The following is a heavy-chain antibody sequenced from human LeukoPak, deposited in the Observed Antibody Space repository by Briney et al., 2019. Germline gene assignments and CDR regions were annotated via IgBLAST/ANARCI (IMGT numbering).Heavy chain of an antibody. D-gene: IGHD1-26*01. Sequence: GGSLRLSCAASGFTFSSYAMHWVRQASGKGLKWVAVISSDGSNKYYADSVKGRFTISRDNAKNSLYLQMNSLRAEDTAVYYCARDPYSGRYGDYYYYYMDVRGKGTTVTISS. CDR2: ISSDGSNK. J-gene: IGHJ6*03. CDR1: GFTFSSYA. V-gene: IGHV3-30*04. CDR3: ARDPYSGRYGDYYYYYMDV.